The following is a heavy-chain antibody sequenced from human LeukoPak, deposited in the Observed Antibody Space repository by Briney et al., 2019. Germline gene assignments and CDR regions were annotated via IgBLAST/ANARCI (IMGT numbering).Heavy chain of an antibody. D-gene: IGHD2-2*01. Sequence: PGGSLRLSCAASGFTFSSHAMSWVRQTPGKGLEWVSSLTGSGGSTYYADSVKGRFTISRDNSRNALYLQMNSLRAEDTALYYCAKDPAAVPFDSFDIWGQGTMVTVSS. CDR3: AKDPAAVPFDSFDI. CDR2: LTGSGGST. J-gene: IGHJ3*02. V-gene: IGHV3-23*01. CDR1: GFTFSSHA.